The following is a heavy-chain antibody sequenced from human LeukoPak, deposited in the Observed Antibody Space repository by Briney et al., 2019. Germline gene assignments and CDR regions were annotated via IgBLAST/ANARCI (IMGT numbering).Heavy chain of an antibody. Sequence: PGGSLSLSCAASGFTFSSYAMHWVRQAPGKGLEWVAVISYDGSNKYYADSVKGRFTISRDNSKNTLYLQMNSLRVEDTALYYCVRSLDYWGQGTLVTVSS. CDR3: VRSLDY. CDR2: ISYDGSNK. V-gene: IGHV3-30-3*01. CDR1: GFTFSSYA. J-gene: IGHJ4*02.